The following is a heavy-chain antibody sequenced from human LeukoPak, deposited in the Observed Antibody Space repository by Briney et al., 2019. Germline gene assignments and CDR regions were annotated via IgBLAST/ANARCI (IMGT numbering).Heavy chain of an antibody. Sequence: GGSLRLSCAASGFPFSSYWMSWVRQAPGKGLEWVANIKQDGSEKYYVDSVKGRFTISRDNAKDSLYLQMNSLRAEDTAVYYCARGLLWFGDAFDIWGQGTMVTVSS. D-gene: IGHD3-10*01. CDR3: ARGLLWFGDAFDI. J-gene: IGHJ3*02. CDR1: GFPFSSYW. V-gene: IGHV3-7*01. CDR2: IKQDGSEK.